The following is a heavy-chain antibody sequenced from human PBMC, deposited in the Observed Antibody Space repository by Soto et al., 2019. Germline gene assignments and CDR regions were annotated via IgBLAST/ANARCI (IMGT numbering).Heavy chain of an antibody. D-gene: IGHD2-15*01. J-gene: IGHJ6*02. Sequence: EVQLVESGGGSVQPGESLRLSCAVSGFSFRDYDMHCVRQRTGKGLEWVSGLGAADDPYYIASVKGRFSVSRDNAQNSLYLQMNNLRVDDTAVYFCARPYLGRLPLRADYYYAMDVWGRGTTVTVSS. V-gene: IGHV3-13*05. CDR3: ARPYLGRLPLRADYYYAMDV. CDR2: LGAADDP. CDR1: GFSFRDYD.